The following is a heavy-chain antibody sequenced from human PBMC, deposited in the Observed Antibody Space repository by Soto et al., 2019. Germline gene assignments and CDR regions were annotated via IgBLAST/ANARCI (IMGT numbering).Heavy chain of an antibody. Sequence: QAQLVQSGTEVKRPGDSVKVSCKASGYTFTGYYVHWVRQAPGQGLEWMGWINPNSRDTYLAQRFQGRVTMNRDTSIGTAYMELRGLTSDDTAEYYCAKGGAIVAAGTRVYLYNAMDVWGQGTTVTVSS. V-gene: IGHV1-2*02. J-gene: IGHJ6*02. D-gene: IGHD1-26*01. CDR1: GYTFTGYY. CDR2: INPNSRDT. CDR3: AKGGAIVAAGTRVYLYNAMDV.